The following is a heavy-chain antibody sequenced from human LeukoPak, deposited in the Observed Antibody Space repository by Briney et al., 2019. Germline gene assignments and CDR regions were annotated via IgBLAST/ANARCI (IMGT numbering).Heavy chain of an antibody. J-gene: IGHJ4*02. CDR1: GFTFSSYS. CDR3: ARVGRWLQLDY. Sequence: GGSLRLSCAASGFTFSSYSMNWVRQAAGKGLEWVSSISSSSSYIYYADSVKGRFTISRDNAKNSLYLQMNSLRAEDTAVYCCARVGRWLQLDYWGQGTLVTVSS. V-gene: IGHV3-21*01. CDR2: ISSSSSYI. D-gene: IGHD5-24*01.